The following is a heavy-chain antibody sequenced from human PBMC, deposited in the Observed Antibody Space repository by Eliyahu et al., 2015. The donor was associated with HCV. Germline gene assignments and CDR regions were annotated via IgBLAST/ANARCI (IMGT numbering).Heavy chain of an antibody. CDR1: GFTFNSHY. D-gene: IGHD3-16*01. J-gene: IGHJ4*02. V-gene: IGHV1-46*02. Sequence: QVLLVQSGAEVKKPGASVKISCKASGFTFNSHYMHWVRQAPGQGLEWMGIINPSGDNTIYAQKVQGRVTMTRDASTSTVYLELSSLRSEDTAVYYCWFTFGEADHWGQGTLITVSS. CDR2: INPSGDNT. CDR3: WFTFGEADH.